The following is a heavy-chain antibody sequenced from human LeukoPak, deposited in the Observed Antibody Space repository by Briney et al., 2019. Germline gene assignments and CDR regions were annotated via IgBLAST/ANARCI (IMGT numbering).Heavy chain of an antibody. CDR1: GFTFSDFF. J-gene: IGHJ6*02. Sequence: GGSLRLSCAASGFTFSDFFMSWIRQAPGKGLECVSYISSSSSYTNYADSVRGRFTISRDNAKNSLSLQMNSLRAEDTAVYYCARGGSGSDYYGMDVWGQGTTVTVAS. CDR3: ARGGSGSDYYGMDV. V-gene: IGHV3-11*03. CDR2: ISSSSSYT. D-gene: IGHD3-3*01.